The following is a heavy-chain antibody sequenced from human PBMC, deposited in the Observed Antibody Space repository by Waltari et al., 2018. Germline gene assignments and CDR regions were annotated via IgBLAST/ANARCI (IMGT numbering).Heavy chain of an antibody. D-gene: IGHD6-6*01. Sequence: EVQLVESGGGLVQPGGSLKLSCAASGFTFSGSAMHWVRQASGKGLEWVGSIRRKANRYATAYAASVYGRFTISRDDSKNTAYLQMISLKTEDTAVYYCTRPSIRPLWRDYWGQGTLVTVSS. V-gene: IGHV3-73*02. J-gene: IGHJ4*02. CDR3: TRPSIRPLWRDY. CDR2: IRRKANRYAT. CDR1: GFTFSGSA.